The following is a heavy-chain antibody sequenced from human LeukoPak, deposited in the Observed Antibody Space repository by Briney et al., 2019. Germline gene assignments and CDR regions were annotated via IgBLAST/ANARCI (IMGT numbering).Heavy chain of an antibody. D-gene: IGHD1-26*01. V-gene: IGHV4-39*01. J-gene: IGHJ4*02. CDR1: RGSISSSDYY. CDR2: ISYTGST. CDR3: TRHGRGGTDY. Sequence: PSETLSLTCTVSRGSISSSDYYWGWIRQPPGTGLEWIGIISYTGSTYYNTSLKSRVTISLDTSKNQFSLKLTSVTAADTALYYCTRHGRGGTDYWGQGTLVTVSS.